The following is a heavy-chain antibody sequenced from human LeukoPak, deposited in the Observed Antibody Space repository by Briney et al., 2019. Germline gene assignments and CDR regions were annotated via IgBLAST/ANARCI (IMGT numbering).Heavy chain of an antibody. CDR1: GFTFSSYG. V-gene: IGHV3-30*02. CDR2: IRYGGSNK. J-gene: IGHJ4*02. CDR3: ATDYYVSGSYYRLFY. D-gene: IGHD3-10*01. Sequence: GGSLRLSCAASGFTFSSYGMHWVRQAPGKGLEWVAFIRYGGSNKYYADSVKGRFTISRDNSKNTLYLQMNNLRAEDTAIYYCATDYYVSGSYYRLFYWGQGTLVTVSS.